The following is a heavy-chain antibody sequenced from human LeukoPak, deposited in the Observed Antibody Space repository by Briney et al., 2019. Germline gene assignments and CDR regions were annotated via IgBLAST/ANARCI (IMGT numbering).Heavy chain of an antibody. J-gene: IGHJ4*02. D-gene: IGHD3-3*01. Sequence: PSQTLSLTCTVSGGSISSGDYYWSWIRQHPGKGLEWIGYIYYSGSTYYNPSLKSRVTISVDTSKNQFSLKLSSVTAADTAVYYCARFGNPIFGVLYHFDYWGQGTPVTVSS. CDR3: ARFGNPIFGVLYHFDY. CDR2: IYYSGST. V-gene: IGHV4-31*03. CDR1: GGSISSGDYY.